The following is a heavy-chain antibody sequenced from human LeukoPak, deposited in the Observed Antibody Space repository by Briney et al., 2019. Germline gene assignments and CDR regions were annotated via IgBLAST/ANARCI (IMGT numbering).Heavy chain of an antibody. Sequence: PGGSLRLSCAASGFTFKDYIMDWFRQAPGKGLEWVGRIRRGTNSYTTEYAASAKGRFTVSRDDSKNSLYLHMNSLKAEDTALYHCSRDGGPGGYSAFDIRGQGTVVTVSS. CDR1: GFTFKDYI. V-gene: IGHV3-72*01. J-gene: IGHJ3*02. CDR3: SRDGGPGGYSAFDI. CDR2: IRRGTNSYTT. D-gene: IGHD3-16*01.